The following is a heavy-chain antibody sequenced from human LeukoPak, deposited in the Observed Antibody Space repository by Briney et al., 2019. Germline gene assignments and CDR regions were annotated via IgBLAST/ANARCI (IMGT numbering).Heavy chain of an antibody. D-gene: IGHD2/OR15-2a*01. Sequence: ASVKVSCKASGYTFSSYYMHWVRQAPGQGLEWMGWINPNRGGTNYAQKLKGRVTMNRDTSKSTAYMEMRRLRSDHTAVYYCARASISSRGASDYWGQGTLVTVSS. CDR1: GYTFSSYY. CDR2: INPNRGGT. J-gene: IGHJ4*02. V-gene: IGHV1-2*02. CDR3: ARASISSRGASDY.